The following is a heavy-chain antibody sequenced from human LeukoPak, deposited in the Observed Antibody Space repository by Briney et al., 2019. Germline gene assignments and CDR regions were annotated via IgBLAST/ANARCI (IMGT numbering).Heavy chain of an antibody. Sequence: PGGSLRLSCAASGFTFSDYNMRWIRQAPGKGLEWVSSISRSGSTKYYADSVKGRFTISRDNAKNSLYLQMNSLRAEDTALYYCAKDIFEDYYDSSGYYDYWGQGTLVTVSS. CDR1: GFTFSDYN. J-gene: IGHJ4*02. CDR2: ISRSGSTK. CDR3: AKDIFEDYYDSSGYYDY. V-gene: IGHV3-11*01. D-gene: IGHD3-22*01.